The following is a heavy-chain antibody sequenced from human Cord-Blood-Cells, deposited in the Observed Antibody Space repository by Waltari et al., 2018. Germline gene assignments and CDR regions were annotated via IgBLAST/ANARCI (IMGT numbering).Heavy chain of an antibody. V-gene: IGHV1-69*12. CDR2: ISPIFGTA. CDR1: GGTFSSYA. J-gene: IGHJ3*02. D-gene: IGHD2-2*01. Sequence: QVQLVQSGAEVKKPGTSVKVSCKASGGTFSSYAISWVRQAPGQGLGWMGGISPIFGTANYAQKFQGRVTITADESTSTAYMELSSLRSEDTAVYYCARPGGIVVVPAATYDAFDIWGQGTMVTVSS. CDR3: ARPGGIVVVPAATYDAFDI.